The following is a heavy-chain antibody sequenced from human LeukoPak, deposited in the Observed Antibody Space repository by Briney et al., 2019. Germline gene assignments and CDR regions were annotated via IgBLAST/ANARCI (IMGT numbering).Heavy chain of an antibody. D-gene: IGHD5-18*01. CDR1: GGTFSSYA. J-gene: IGHJ3*02. V-gene: IGHV1-69*05. CDR2: IIPIFGTA. Sequence: GASVKVSCKASGGTFSSYAISWVRQAPGQGLEWMGGIIPIFGTANYAQKFQGRVTITTDESTSTAYIELSSLRSEDTAVYYCARDTAMVTGGAFDIWGQGTMVTVSS. CDR3: ARDTAMVTGGAFDI.